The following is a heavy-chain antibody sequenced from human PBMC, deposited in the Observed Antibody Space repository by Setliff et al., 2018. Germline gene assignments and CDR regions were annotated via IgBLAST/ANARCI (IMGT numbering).Heavy chain of an antibody. D-gene: IGHD1-26*01. CDR2: FDPDDGET. CDR3: ATCVGTSWYDYNFYMDV. CDR1: GYSFSDYG. Sequence: ASVKVSCKASGYSFSDYGISWVRQAPGQGLEWMGGFDPDDGETVYAQKFQGRVTMTEDTSTNTAYMELSSLRSEDTAVYYCATCVGTSWYDYNFYMDVWGIGTTVTVSS. V-gene: IGHV1-24*01. J-gene: IGHJ6*03.